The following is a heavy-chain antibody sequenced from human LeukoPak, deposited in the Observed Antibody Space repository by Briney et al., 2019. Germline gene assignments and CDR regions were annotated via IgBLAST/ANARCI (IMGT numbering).Heavy chain of an antibody. CDR3: VNQISGWVY. J-gene: IGHJ4*02. V-gene: IGHV3-64D*06. CDR2: ISGNGGST. D-gene: IGHD6-19*01. CDR1: GFTFDTFV. Sequence: GGSLRLSCSASGFTFDTFVMHWVRQAPGKGLEYVSGISGNGGSTYNADFVKGRLTISRDNSKNTLFLQMTSLRAEDTAVYYCVNQISGWVYWGQGTLVTVSS.